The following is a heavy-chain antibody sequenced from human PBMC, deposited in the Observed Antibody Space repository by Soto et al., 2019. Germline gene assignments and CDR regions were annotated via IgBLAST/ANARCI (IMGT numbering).Heavy chain of an antibody. CDR1: GFTFSSYA. Sequence: HPGGSLRLSCAASGFTFSSYAMHWVRQAPGKGLEWVAVISYDGSNKYYADSVKGRFTISRDNSKNTLYLQMNSLRAEDTAVYYCASFDIVVVPAAPIFHGMDVWGQGTTVTVSS. J-gene: IGHJ6*02. CDR2: ISYDGSNK. V-gene: IGHV3-30-3*01. D-gene: IGHD2-2*01. CDR3: ASFDIVVVPAAPIFHGMDV.